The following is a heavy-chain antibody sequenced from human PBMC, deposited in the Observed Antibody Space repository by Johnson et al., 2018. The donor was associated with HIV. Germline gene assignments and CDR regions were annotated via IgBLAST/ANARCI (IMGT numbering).Heavy chain of an antibody. J-gene: IGHJ3*02. V-gene: IGHV3-66*01. Sequence: VQLVESGGGLVQPGGSLRLSCAASGFTVSSNYMSWVRQAPGKGLEWVSVFYSGGFTYYADSVKGRFTVSRDNSKNTLYLQMNSLAAGDTAVYYCARGRPGGPNLLDAAGNDAFDIWGQGTMVTVSS. CDR2: FYSGGFT. CDR1: GFTVSSNY. D-gene: IGHD6-13*01. CDR3: ARGRPGGPNLLDAAGNDAFDI.